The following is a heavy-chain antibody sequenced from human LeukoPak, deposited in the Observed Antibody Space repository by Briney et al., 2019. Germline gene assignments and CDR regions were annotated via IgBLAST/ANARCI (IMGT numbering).Heavy chain of an antibody. V-gene: IGHV3-21*01. CDR1: GFTFSSYS. CDR2: ISSSSSYI. CDR3: ARVFLVRGVTSGYFDY. J-gene: IGHJ4*02. Sequence: GGSLRLSCAASGFTFSSYSMNWVRQAPGKGLEWVSSISSSSSYIYYADSVKGRFTISRDNAKNSLYLQMNSLRAEDTAVYYCARVFLVRGVTSGYFDYWGQGTLVTVSS. D-gene: IGHD3-10*01.